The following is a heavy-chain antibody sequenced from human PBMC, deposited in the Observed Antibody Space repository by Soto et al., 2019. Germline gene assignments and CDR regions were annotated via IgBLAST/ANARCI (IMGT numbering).Heavy chain of an antibody. CDR3: ARETGLRSSGWSYYFDF. V-gene: IGHV3-48*02. CDR1: GFTLSSYS. D-gene: IGHD6-19*01. CDR2: ISGSGGTI. J-gene: IGHJ4*02. Sequence: EVQLVESGGGLVQLGGSLRLSCAASGFTLSSYSMHWVRQAPGKGLEWVSYISGSGGTIYYADSVKGRFTISRDNAKNSLSVQMNSLRDEDTAVYFCARETGLRSSGWSYYFDFWGQGTLVTVSS.